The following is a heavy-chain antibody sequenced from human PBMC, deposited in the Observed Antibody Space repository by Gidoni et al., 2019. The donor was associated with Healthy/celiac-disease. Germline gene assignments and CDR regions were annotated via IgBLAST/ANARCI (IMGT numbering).Heavy chain of an antibody. J-gene: IGHJ4*02. Sequence: QVQLQESGPGLVKTSQTLSLTCTVSGGSISSGGYYWSWIRQHPGKGLEWIGYIYYSGSTYYNPALKILVTISLDTSKNQFSLKLSSVTAADTAVYYCARGLTGDFWSGYQYYFDYWGQGTLVTVSS. CDR2: IYYSGST. V-gene: IGHV4-31*01. CDR1: GGSISSGGYY. CDR3: ARGLTGDFWSGYQYYFDY. D-gene: IGHD3-3*01.